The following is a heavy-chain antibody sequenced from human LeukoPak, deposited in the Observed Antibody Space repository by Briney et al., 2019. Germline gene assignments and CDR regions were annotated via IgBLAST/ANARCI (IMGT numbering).Heavy chain of an antibody. J-gene: IGHJ5*02. CDR3: ARGHSSSWDNWYDP. CDR1: GFTFSDYY. V-gene: IGHV3-11*06. D-gene: IGHD6-13*01. Sequence: PGGSLRLSCAASGFTFSDYYMSWIRQAPGKGLEWVSSISSSSSYIYYADSVKGRFTISRDNAKNSLYLQMNSLRAEDTAVYYCARGHSSSWDNWYDPWGQGTLVTVSS. CDR2: ISSSSSYI.